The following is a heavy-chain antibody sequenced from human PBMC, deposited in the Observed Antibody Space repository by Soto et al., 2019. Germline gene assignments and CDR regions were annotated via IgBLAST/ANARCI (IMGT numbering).Heavy chain of an antibody. CDR3: ARDGIVTYDSSGYYGDD. CDR1: GYTFTSHG. D-gene: IGHD3-22*01. CDR2: VSAYNGNT. J-gene: IGHJ6*02. Sequence: ALVKGSCKASGYTFTSHGISRVRPAPGQGPGWVGWVSAYNGNTNYAQKLKGRVNMTTDKPTSTAYMELRSLRSDETAVYYCARDGIVTYDSSGYYGDDWG. V-gene: IGHV1-18*04.